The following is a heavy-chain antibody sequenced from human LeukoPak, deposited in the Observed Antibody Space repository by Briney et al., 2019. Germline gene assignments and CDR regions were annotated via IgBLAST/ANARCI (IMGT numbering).Heavy chain of an antibody. D-gene: IGHD3-3*01. J-gene: IGHJ4*02. CDR1: GLTFSKSW. CDR3: AKDDEGYY. Sequence: GGSRRLPWEASGLTFSKSWMSWLRQLQEKGLEWVANIKEDGSAKYYVDSVKGRFTISRDNAKNSLYLQMNSLRAEDTAVYYCAKDDEGYYWGQGILVTVSS. V-gene: IGHV3-7*04. CDR2: IKEDGSAK.